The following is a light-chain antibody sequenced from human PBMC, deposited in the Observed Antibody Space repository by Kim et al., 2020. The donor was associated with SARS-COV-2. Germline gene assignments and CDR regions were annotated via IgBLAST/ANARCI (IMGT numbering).Light chain of an antibody. CDR3: QQYHNLPLT. J-gene: IGKJ4*01. CDR1: QDITNY. V-gene: IGKV1-33*01. CDR2: DAS. Sequence: DIQMTQSPSSLSASLGDRVTITCQASQDITNYLNWYHQKPGKAPKLLIYDASNLETGVPSRFSGAGSGTDFTFSISSLQPEDIGTYYCQQYHNLPLTFGGGTKLEIK.